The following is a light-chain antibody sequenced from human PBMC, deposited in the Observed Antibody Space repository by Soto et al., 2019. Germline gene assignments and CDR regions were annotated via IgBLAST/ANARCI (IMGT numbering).Light chain of an antibody. J-gene: IGKJ5*01. CDR3: QRRTRWVT. CDR2: GAS. V-gene: IGKV3D-20*02. Sequence: EIVLTQSPGTLSLSPGERATLSCRASQSVSSSYLAWYQQKAGQAPRLLIYGASSRATGIPDRFSGRGSETDFTLTISSQEPEDSAVYFCQRRTRWVTFGQGTRLEIK. CDR1: QSVSSSY.